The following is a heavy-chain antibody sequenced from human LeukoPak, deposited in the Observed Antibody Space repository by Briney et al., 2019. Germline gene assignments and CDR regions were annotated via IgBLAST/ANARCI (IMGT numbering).Heavy chain of an antibody. V-gene: IGHV4-59*01. Sequence: SETLSLTCTVSGGSISSYYWSWIRQPPGKGLEWIGYIYYSGGTNYNPSLKSRVTISVDTSKNQFSLKLSSVTAADTAVYYCARQMATITGSFDYWGQGTLVTVSS. CDR1: GGSISSYY. D-gene: IGHD5-12*01. CDR3: ARQMATITGSFDY. CDR2: IYYSGGT. J-gene: IGHJ4*02.